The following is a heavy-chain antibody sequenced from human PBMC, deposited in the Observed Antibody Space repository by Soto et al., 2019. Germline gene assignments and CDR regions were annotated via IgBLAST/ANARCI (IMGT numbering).Heavy chain of an antibody. D-gene: IGHD1-26*01. CDR2: IHSDGSST. CDR3: ARGDRGAFDL. CDR1: GFTFSYYW. V-gene: IGHV3-74*01. J-gene: IGHJ3*01. Sequence: EVQLLESGGGLVQPGASLRLSCGASGFTFSYYWMHWVRQAPGMGLVWVSRIHSDGSSTTYADSVKGRFTISRDNARNTLYLQMNSLRAEDTAVYYCARGDRGAFDLWGQGTVVTVSS.